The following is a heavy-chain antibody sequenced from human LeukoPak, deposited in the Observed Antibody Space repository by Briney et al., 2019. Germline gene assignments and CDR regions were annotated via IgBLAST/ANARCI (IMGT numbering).Heavy chain of an antibody. CDR3: TNGVRGALDY. CDR2: IKSETDGGTT. J-gene: IGHJ4*02. Sequence: GGSLRLSCAASGFTFSNAWMSWVRQAPGKGLEWVGRIKSETDGGTTDYAAPVKGRFTISRDDSKNTLYLQMNSLKTEDTAVYYCTNGVRGALDYRGQGTLVTVSS. D-gene: IGHD3-10*01. V-gene: IGHV3-15*01. CDR1: GFTFSNAW.